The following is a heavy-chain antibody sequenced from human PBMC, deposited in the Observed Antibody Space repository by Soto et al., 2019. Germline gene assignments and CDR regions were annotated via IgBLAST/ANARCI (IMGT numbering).Heavy chain of an antibody. CDR3: AREYSSSRAYYYYGMDV. CDR1: GFTFSSYA. Sequence: PGGSLRLSCAASGFTFSSYAMHWVRQAPGKGLGWVAVISYDGSNKYYADSVKGRFTISRDNSKNTLYLQMNSLRAEDTAVYYCAREYSSSRAYYYYGMDVWGQGTTVTVSS. D-gene: IGHD6-6*01. J-gene: IGHJ6*02. CDR2: ISYDGSNK. V-gene: IGHV3-30-3*01.